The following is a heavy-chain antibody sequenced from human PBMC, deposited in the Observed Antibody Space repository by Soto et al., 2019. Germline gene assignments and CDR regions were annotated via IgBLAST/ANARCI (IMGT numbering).Heavy chain of an antibody. D-gene: IGHD3-9*01. CDR1: GYTFIGHY. J-gene: IGHJ3*01. Sequence: ASVKVSCKASGYTFIGHYIHWVRQAPGQGLEWMGWNNPNSGGTNFAQKFQGRVTMTRDTSITTAYMELTRLRSDDTAVYYCARDSYYDILTGYSRNAFDVWGQGTMVTV. V-gene: IGHV1-2*02. CDR2: NNPNSGGT. CDR3: ARDSYYDILTGYSRNAFDV.